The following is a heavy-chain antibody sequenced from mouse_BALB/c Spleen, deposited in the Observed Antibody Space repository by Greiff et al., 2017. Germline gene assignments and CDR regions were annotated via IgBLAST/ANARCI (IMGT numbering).Heavy chain of an antibody. V-gene: IGHV5-9-1*01. CDR1: GFTFSSYA. J-gene: IGHJ4*01. CDR3: ASLLLRGYAMDY. Sequence: EVMLVESGGGLVKPGGSLKLSCAASGFTFSSYAMSWVRQTPEKRLEWVATISSGGSYTYYPDSVKGRFTISRDNAKNTLYLQMSSLRSEDTAMYYCASLLLRGYAMDYWGQGTSVTVSS. CDR2: ISSGGSYT. D-gene: IGHD1-1*01.